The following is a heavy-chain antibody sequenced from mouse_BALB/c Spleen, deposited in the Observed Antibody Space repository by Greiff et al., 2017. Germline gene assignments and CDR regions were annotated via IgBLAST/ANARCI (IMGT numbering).Heavy chain of an antibody. CDR1: GFTFSSFG. Sequence: DVHLVESGGGLVQPGGSRKLSCAASGFTFSSFGMHWVRQAPEKGLEWVAYISSGSSTIYYADTVKGRFTISRDNPKNTLFLQMTSLRSEDTAMYYCARDGYGDYYAMDYWGQGTSVTVSS. J-gene: IGHJ4*01. D-gene: IGHD2-2*01. CDR2: ISSGSSTI. V-gene: IGHV5-17*02. CDR3: ARDGYGDYYAMDY.